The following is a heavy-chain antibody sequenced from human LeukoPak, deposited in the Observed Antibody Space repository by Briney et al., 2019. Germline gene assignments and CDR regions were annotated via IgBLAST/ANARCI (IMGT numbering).Heavy chain of an antibody. J-gene: IGHJ3*02. CDR3: ARDLEFYCSSTSCRAFDI. CDR2: IYYSGST. CDR1: GGSISSGASY. D-gene: IGHD2-2*01. Sequence: PSETLSLTCTVSGGSISSGASYWSWIRQPPGKGLEWIGYIYYSGSTYYNPSLKSRVTISVDTSKNQFSLKLSSVTAADTAVYYCARDLEFYCSSTSCRAFDIWGQGTMVTVSS. V-gene: IGHV4-30-4*01.